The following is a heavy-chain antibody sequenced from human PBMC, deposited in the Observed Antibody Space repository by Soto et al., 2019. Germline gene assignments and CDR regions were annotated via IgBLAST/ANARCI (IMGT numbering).Heavy chain of an antibody. CDR2: IYWNDDK. D-gene: IGHD3-16*01. V-gene: IGHV2-5*01. CDR1: GFSLSTSGVG. Sequence: QITLKESGPTLVKPTQTLTLTCTFSGFSLSTSGVGVGWIRQPPGKALEWLAFIYWNDDKRYSPSLKSRLTITKDSSKNQVALTMTNMDHVDTATYYCVHSSPLPDDGHSYDYAYWYFDLWCRGTLVTVSS. J-gene: IGHJ2*01. CDR3: VHSSPLPDDGHSYDYAYWYFDL.